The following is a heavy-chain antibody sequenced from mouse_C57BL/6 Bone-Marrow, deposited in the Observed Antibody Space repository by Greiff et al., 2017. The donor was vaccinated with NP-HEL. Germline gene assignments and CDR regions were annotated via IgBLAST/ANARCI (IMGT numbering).Heavy chain of an antibody. CDR3: ARGTLRGSSYDYYAMDY. CDR2: IYPGDGDT. J-gene: IGHJ4*01. CDR1: GYAFSSSW. V-gene: IGHV1-82*01. Sequence: QVQLQQSGPELVKPGASVKISCKASGYAFSSSWMNWVKQRPGKGLEWIGRIYPGDGDTNYNGKFKGKATLTADKSSSTAYMQLSSLTSEDSAVYFCARGTLRGSSYDYYAMDYWGQGTSVTVSS. D-gene: IGHD1-1*01.